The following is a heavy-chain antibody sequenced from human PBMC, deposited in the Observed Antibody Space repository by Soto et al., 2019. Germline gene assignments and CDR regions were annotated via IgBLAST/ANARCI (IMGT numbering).Heavy chain of an antibody. CDR2: IYPGDHET. J-gene: IGHJ4*02. D-gene: IGHD6-13*01. CDR3: ARSPRSSPYFDY. Sequence: PGESLKISCQCSGYTFSNFWIGWVRQLPGKGIEWMGIIYPGDHETRYSPSFHGKVTISADKSINTAYLQWNSLEASDTAFYFCARSPRSSPYFDYWGQGALVTVSS. CDR1: GYTFSNFW. V-gene: IGHV5-51*01.